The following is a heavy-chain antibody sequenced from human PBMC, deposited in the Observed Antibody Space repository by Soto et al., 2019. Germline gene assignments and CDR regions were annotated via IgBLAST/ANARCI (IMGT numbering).Heavy chain of an antibody. V-gene: IGHV1-69*06. CDR1: EYIFKSYS. D-gene: IGHD6-25*01. J-gene: IGHJ1*01. CDR2: ILAMFGSA. Sequence: SVKVSFKASEYIFKSYSISWVRQAPGQGLEYMGGILAMFGSANSVDKFRGRLTLTADKSTPTTYMELTDLTDADTAVYYCALDSSGYDSPLNRFDHWGRGTMVTVSS. CDR3: ALDSSGYDSPLNRFDH.